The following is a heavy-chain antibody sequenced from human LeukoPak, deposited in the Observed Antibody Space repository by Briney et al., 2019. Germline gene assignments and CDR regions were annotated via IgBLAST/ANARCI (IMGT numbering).Heavy chain of an antibody. J-gene: IGHJ4*02. V-gene: IGHV1-46*01. CDR3: AGTYYYDSSGYYRFDY. D-gene: IGHD3-22*01. CDR2: INASGGST. CDR1: GYTFTSYY. Sequence: ASVKVSCKASGYTFTSYYMHWVRQAPGQGLEWMGIINASGGSTSYAQKFQGRVTMTRDTSTSTVYMELSSLRSEDTAVYYCAGTYYYDSSGYYRFDYWGQGTLVTVSS.